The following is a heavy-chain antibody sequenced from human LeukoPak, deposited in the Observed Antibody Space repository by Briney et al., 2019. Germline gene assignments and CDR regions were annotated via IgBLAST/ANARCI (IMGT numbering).Heavy chain of an antibody. V-gene: IGHV3-30*18. CDR2: ISYDGSNE. J-gene: IGHJ5*02. CDR3: AKDSGIAVTNSGWLDP. D-gene: IGHD6-19*01. CDR1: GFTFIRYG. Sequence: GGSLRLSCAASGFTFIRYGLHWVRQAPGKGLEWVAVISYDGSNEYYADSVKGRFTISRDNSKNTLYLQMNSLRTEDTAVYYCAKDSGIAVTNSGWLDPWGQGTLVTVSS.